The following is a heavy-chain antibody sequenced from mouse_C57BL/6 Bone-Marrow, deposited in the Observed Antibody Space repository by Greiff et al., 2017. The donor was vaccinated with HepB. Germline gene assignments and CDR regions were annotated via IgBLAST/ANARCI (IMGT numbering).Heavy chain of an antibody. J-gene: IGHJ1*03. Sequence: VQLQQPGAELVKPGASVKLSCKASGYTFTSYWMHWVKQRPGQGLEWIGMIHPNSGSTNYNEKFKSKATLTVDKSSSTAYLQLSSLTSEDSAVYYCARGDYLWYFDVWGTGTTVTVSS. CDR3: ARGDYLWYFDV. CDR2: IHPNSGST. D-gene: IGHD1-1*02. CDR1: GYTFTSYW. V-gene: IGHV1-64*01.